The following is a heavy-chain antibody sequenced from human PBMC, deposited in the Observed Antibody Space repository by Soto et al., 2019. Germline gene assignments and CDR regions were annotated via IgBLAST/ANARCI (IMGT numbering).Heavy chain of an antibody. V-gene: IGHV1-18*01. D-gene: IGHD3-16*01. Sequence: QVQLVQSGAEVKKPGASVKVSCKASGYTFTNFGISWVRQAPGQGLEWMGWISAYNGNTNYAQNFQGRVTMTTDTSTSTGYMEPRSLSSDDPAVYFCVRGGTPIDYRGQGTLFTVSS. CDR3: VRGGTPIDY. CDR1: GYTFTNFG. CDR2: ISAYNGNT. J-gene: IGHJ4*02.